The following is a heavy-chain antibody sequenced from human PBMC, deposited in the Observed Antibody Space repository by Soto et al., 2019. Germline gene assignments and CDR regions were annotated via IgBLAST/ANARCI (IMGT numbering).Heavy chain of an antibody. Sequence: WWSLRLSCSASVFTGSRNCMSWFRQAPGKGLEWVSVIYSGGSTYYADSVKGRFTISRDNSKTTLYHQMNNLRAEDTAMYYCARVVVASDNWFDPWGQGTLVTVSS. CDR1: VFTGSRNC. CDR2: IYSGGST. V-gene: IGHV3-53*01. CDR3: ARVVVASDNWFDP. J-gene: IGHJ5*02. D-gene: IGHD2-15*01.